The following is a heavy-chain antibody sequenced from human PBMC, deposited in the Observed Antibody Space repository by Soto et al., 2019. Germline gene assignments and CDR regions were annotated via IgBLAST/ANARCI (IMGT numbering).Heavy chain of an antibody. J-gene: IGHJ4*02. D-gene: IGHD5-12*01. CDR3: TGGGGWLTDY. CDR2: MHYSENT. V-gene: IGHV4-59*01. Sequence: SETLSLTCTVSGGSLSGYYWSWIRQPPGKALEWIGNMHYSENTNYNPSLKSRVTMSLDTSNNQFSLRLTSVTAADTAVYYCTGGGGWLTDYWGQGTLVTVSS. CDR1: GGSLSGYY.